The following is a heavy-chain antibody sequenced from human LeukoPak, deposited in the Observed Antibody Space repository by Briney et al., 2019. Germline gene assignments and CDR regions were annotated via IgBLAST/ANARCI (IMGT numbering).Heavy chain of an antibody. D-gene: IGHD6-6*01. V-gene: IGHV3-9*01. CDR2: ISWNSGSI. CDR3: ARGFYSSLPWDAFNI. CDR1: GFTFDDYA. J-gene: IGHJ3*02. Sequence: GRSLRLSCAASGFTFDDYAMHWVRQAPGKGMEWVSGISWNSGSIGYADSVKGRFTISRDNAKNTLYLQMNSLRAEDTAVYYCARGFYSSLPWDAFNIWAEGTMATASS.